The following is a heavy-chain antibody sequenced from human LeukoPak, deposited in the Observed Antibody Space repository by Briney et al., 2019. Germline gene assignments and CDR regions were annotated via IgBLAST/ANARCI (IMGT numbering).Heavy chain of an antibody. Sequence: SETLSLTCTVSGGSISSYYWSWIRQPPGKGLEWIGYIYYSGSTNYNPSLKSRVTISVYTSKNQFSLKLSSVTAADTAVYYCARGYSYGGVDYWGQGTLVTVSS. J-gene: IGHJ4*02. V-gene: IGHV4-59*01. CDR1: GGSISSYY. CDR3: ARGYSYGGVDY. CDR2: IYYSGST. D-gene: IGHD5-18*01.